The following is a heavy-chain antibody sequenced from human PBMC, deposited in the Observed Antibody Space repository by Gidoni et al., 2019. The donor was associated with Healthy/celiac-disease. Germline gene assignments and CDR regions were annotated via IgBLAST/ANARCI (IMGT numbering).Heavy chain of an antibody. CDR3: ARGGNRGYTFWTMFDY. J-gene: IGHJ4*02. V-gene: IGHV4-34*01. Sequence: QVQLQQWGAGLLKPSETLSLTCAVYGGSFSGYYWSWIRQPPGKGLEWIGEINHSGSTNYNPSLKSRVTISVDTSKNQFSLKLSSVTAADTAVYYCARGGNRGYTFWTMFDYWGQGTLVTVSS. CDR1: GGSFSGYY. D-gene: IGHD5-18*01. CDR2: INHSGST.